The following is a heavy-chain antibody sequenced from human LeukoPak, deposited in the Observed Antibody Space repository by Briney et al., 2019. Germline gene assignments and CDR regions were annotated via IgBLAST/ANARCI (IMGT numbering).Heavy chain of an antibody. CDR3: ASNAYSYGYGYFDY. D-gene: IGHD5-18*01. CDR1: GFTFSSYS. Sequence: GGSLRLSCAASGFTFSSYSMNWVRQAPGKGLEWVSCISSSSSTIYYADSVKGRFTISRDNAKNSLYLQMNSLRDEDTAVYYCASNAYSYGYGYFDYWGQGTLVTVSS. CDR2: ISSSSSTI. V-gene: IGHV3-48*02. J-gene: IGHJ4*02.